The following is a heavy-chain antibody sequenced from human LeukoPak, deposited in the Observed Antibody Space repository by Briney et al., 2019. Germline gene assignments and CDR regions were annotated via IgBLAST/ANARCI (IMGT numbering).Heavy chain of an antibody. V-gene: IGHV3-23*01. CDR3: TKDRGPDYTPLGSATHVY. CDR1: GLTFSSSA. CDR2: ISGSGLDT. D-gene: IGHD4-4*01. Sequence: GGSLRLSCAASGLTFSSSALSWVRQAPGKGMQWVSSISGSGLDTHYADSVKGWFTVSRDNSKNTLYPQMDSLRAEDTAIYYCTKDRGPDYTPLGSATHVYWGQGALVSVSP. J-gene: IGHJ4*02.